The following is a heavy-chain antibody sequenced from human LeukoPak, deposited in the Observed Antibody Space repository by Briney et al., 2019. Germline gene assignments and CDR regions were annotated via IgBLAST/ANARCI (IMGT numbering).Heavy chain of an antibody. Sequence: GGSLRLSCAASGFNFSGSVMHWVRQASGKGLEWVGRIRTKTNEYATAYAASLKGTFTISRDDSKNTAYLQMTSLKTEDTAVYYCSSRSREDDNYFDSWGQGTLVTVSS. V-gene: IGHV3-73*01. CDR3: SSRSREDDNYFDS. CDR1: GFNFSGSV. D-gene: IGHD1-26*01. J-gene: IGHJ4*02. CDR2: IRTKTNEYAT.